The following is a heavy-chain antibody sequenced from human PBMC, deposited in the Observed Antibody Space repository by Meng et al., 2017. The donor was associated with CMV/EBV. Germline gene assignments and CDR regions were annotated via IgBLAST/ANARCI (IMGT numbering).Heavy chain of an antibody. Sequence: SETLSLTCTVSGGSVYNGGYYWNWIRQPPGKGLEWIGYIYYNGSTNYNPSLKSRVTISVDTSKNQFSLKLSSVTAADTAVYYCARELEPSYGMDVWGQGTTVTVSS. CDR1: GGSVYNGGYY. CDR2: IYYNGST. CDR3: ARELEPSYGMDV. V-gene: IGHV4-61*08. J-gene: IGHJ6*02. D-gene: IGHD1-1*01.